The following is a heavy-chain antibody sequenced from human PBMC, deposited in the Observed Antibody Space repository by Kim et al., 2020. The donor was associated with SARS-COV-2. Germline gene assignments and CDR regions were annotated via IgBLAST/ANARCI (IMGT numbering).Heavy chain of an antibody. V-gene: IGHV3-23*01. CDR1: GFIFSDYA. J-gene: IGHJ3*02. Sequence: GGSLRLSCAASGFIFSDYAMTWVRQAPGKGLEWVSAISGCGDLTHYVDSVEGRFTIFRDNSQNTLFLQVNSLRAEDTAVYYCARESGSHGYASELTAPFDIWGQGTMVTVSS. D-gene: IGHD1-26*01. CDR2: ISGCGDLT. CDR3: ARESGSHGYASELTAPFDI.